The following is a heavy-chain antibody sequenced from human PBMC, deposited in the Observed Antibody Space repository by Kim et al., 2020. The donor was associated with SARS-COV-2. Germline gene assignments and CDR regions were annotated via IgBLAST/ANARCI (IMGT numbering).Heavy chain of an antibody. CDR2: IIPIFGTA. Sequence: SVKVSCKASGGTFSSYAISWVRQAPGQGLEWMGGIIPIFGTANYAQKFQGRVTITADESTSTAYMELSSLRSEDTAVYYCATKGGTYNWNDHYYFDYWGQGTLVTVSS. V-gene: IGHV1-69*13. J-gene: IGHJ4*02. CDR3: ATKGGTYNWNDHYYFDY. CDR1: GGTFSSYA. D-gene: IGHD1-20*01.